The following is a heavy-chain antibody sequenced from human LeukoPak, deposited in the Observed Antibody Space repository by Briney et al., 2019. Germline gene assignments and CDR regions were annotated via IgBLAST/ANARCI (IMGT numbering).Heavy chain of an antibody. CDR1: GFTFSSYS. CDR2: ISYDGSNK. J-gene: IGHJ6*04. Sequence: GGSLRLSCAASGFTFSSYSMNWVRQAPGKGLEWVAVISYDGSNKYYADSVKGRFTISRDNSKNTLYLQMNSLRAEDTAVYYCAKEDYYGSGSYYSPRDYYGMDVWGKGTTVTVSS. CDR3: AKEDYYGSGSYYSPRDYYGMDV. V-gene: IGHV3-30*18. D-gene: IGHD3-10*01.